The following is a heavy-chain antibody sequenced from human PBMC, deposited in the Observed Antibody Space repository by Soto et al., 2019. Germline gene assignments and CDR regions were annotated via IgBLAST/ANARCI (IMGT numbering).Heavy chain of an antibody. V-gene: IGHV4-34*01. CDR2: INHSGST. Sequence: SETLSLTCAVYGGSFSGYYWSWIRQPPGKGLEWIGEINHSGSTNYNPSLKSRVTISVDTSKNQFSLKLSSATAADTAVYYCARVGKQWLVYYFDYWGQGTLVTVPQ. D-gene: IGHD6-19*01. CDR1: GGSFSGYY. CDR3: ARVGKQWLVYYFDY. J-gene: IGHJ4*02.